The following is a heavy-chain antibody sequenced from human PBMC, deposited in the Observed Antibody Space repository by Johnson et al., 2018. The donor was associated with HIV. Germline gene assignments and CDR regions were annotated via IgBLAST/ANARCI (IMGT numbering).Heavy chain of an antibody. J-gene: IGHJ3*02. CDR1: GFSVRTNY. CDR2: IYSDGTT. V-gene: IGHV3-53*01. CDR3: TTDLADDAFDI. Sequence: VQLVESGGGLIQPGGSLRLSCAASGFSVRTNYMSWVRQAPGKGLEWVSVIYSDGTTSFAQSVKGRFSISRDVSKNILYLQMHSLRTEDTAYYYCTTDLADDAFDIWGQGTMVTVSS.